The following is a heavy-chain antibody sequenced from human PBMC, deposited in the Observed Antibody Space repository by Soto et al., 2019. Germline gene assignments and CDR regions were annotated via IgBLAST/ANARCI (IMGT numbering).Heavy chain of an antibody. V-gene: IGHV3-30-3*01. Sequence: GGSLRLSCAASGFTFSSYAMHWVRQAPGKGLEWVAVISYDGSNKYYADSVKGRFTISRDNSKNTLYLQMNSLRAEDTAVYYCASPVNYYDSSGPDYWGQGTLVTVSS. CDR1: GFTFSSYA. CDR3: ASPVNYYDSSGPDY. J-gene: IGHJ4*02. CDR2: ISYDGSNK. D-gene: IGHD3-22*01.